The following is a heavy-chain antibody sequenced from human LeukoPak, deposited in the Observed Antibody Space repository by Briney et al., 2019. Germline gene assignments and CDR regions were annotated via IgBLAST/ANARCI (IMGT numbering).Heavy chain of an antibody. CDR3: ARALGVIFDY. CDR2: TYYRSKWSN. J-gene: IGHJ4*02. CDR1: GDSVSSNSAT. V-gene: IGHV6-1*01. D-gene: IGHD2-8*01. Sequence: SQTLSLTCAISGDSVSSNSATWNWIRQSPSRGLEWLGRTYYRSKWSNDYAVSVKSRLTINPHTSKNHFSLQLNFVTPEDTAVYFCARALGVIFDYWGQGTLVTVSS.